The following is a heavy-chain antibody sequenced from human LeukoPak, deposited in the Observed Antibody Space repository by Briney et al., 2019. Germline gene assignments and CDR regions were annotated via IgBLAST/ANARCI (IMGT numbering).Heavy chain of an antibody. Sequence: ASVKVSCKASGYTFTGYYMHWVRQAPGQGLEWMGWINPNSGGTNYAQKFQGRVTMTRDTSISTAYMELSRLRSDDTAVYYCARSYAPTRYWSSTSCHRELNYWGQGTLVTVSS. V-gene: IGHV1-2*02. CDR3: ARSYAPTRYWSSTSCHRELNY. D-gene: IGHD2-2*02. CDR1: GYTFTGYY. CDR2: INPNSGGT. J-gene: IGHJ4*02.